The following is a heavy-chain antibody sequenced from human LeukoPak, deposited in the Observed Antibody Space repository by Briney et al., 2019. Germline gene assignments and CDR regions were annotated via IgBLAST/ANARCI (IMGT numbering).Heavy chain of an antibody. Sequence: PSETLSLTCTVSGGSVSSSSCFWGWIRQPPGKGLKWIGSISYSGSTYYNPSLKSRVTMPVDTSKNQFSLRLNSVTAADTAVYYCAKAPFSRGYSYGFNAFDMWAQGTLVTVSS. V-gene: IGHV4-39*01. CDR3: AKAPFSRGYSYGFNAFDM. CDR2: ISYSGST. J-gene: IGHJ3*02. CDR1: GGSVSSSSCF. D-gene: IGHD5-18*01.